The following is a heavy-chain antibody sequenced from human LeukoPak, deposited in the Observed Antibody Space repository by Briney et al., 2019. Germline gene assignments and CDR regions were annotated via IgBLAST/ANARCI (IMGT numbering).Heavy chain of an antibody. J-gene: IGHJ2*01. CDR2: IYYSGST. CDR1: GDSFPSTSYY. V-gene: IGHV4-61*01. CDR3: ARHPLSWFGELSTARGAYFDL. Sequence: SETLSLTCTVSGDSFPSTSYYWSWIRQPPGKGLEWIGYIYYSGSTNYNPSLKSRVTISVDTSKNQFSLKLSSVTAADTAVYYCARHPLSWFGELSTARGAYFDLWGRGTLVTVSS. D-gene: IGHD3-10*01.